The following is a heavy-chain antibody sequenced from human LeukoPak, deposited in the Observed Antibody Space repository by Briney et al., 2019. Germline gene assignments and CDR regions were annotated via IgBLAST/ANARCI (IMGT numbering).Heavy chain of an antibody. CDR2: IKQDGSEK. CDR1: GFTFSSYW. CDR3: AREYSSSWYDWFDP. J-gene: IGHJ5*02. D-gene: IGHD6-13*01. Sequence: PGGSPRLSCAASGFTFSSYWMSWVRQAPGKGLEWVANIKQDGSEKYYVDSVKGRFTISRDNAKNSLYLQMNSLRAEDTAVYYCAREYSSSWYDWFDPWGQGTLVTVSS. V-gene: IGHV3-7*03.